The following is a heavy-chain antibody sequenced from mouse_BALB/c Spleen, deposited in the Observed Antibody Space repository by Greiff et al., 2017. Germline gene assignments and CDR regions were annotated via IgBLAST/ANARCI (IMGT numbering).Heavy chain of an antibody. Sequence: VQLQESGAELARPGASVKMSCKASGYTFTSYTMHWVKQRPGQGLEWIGYINPSSGYTNYNQKFKDKATLTADKSSSTAYMQLSSLTSEDSAVYYCARGGQFPYAMDYWGQGTSVTVSS. CDR3: ARGGQFPYAMDY. CDR1: GYTFTSYT. J-gene: IGHJ4*01. CDR2: INPSSGYT. V-gene: IGHV1-4*01.